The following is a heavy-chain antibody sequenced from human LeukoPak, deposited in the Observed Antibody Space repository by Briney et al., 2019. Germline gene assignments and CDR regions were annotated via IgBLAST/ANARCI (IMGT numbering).Heavy chain of an antibody. CDR3: ARSQQLVRSLDY. CDR1: GDSINVYY. CDR2: ISYSGST. D-gene: IGHD6-13*01. Sequence: SETLSLTCTVSGDSINVYYWSWIRQPPGRGLEWIGYISYSGSTNYNPSLKSRVTISIDTSKNQLSLRLSSVTAADTAIYYCARSQQLVRSLDYWGQGTLVTVSS. J-gene: IGHJ4*02. V-gene: IGHV4-59*08.